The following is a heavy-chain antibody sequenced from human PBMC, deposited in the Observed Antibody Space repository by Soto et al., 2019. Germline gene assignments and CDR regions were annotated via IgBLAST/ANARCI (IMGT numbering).Heavy chain of an antibody. Sequence: VGSLRLSCTASGFTFSNYGMHWVRQAPGKGLEWVAVISYDGSHQFYTDSVKGRFTISRDNSKNTLYLQMNSLKTEDTAMYYCAKDPNFCPIGSDFIDYRFDAWGQGTLVTVSS. CDR1: GFTFSNYG. J-gene: IGHJ5*02. CDR3: AKDPNFCPIGSDFIDYRFDA. V-gene: IGHV3-30*18. CDR2: ISYDGSHQ. D-gene: IGHD3-3*01.